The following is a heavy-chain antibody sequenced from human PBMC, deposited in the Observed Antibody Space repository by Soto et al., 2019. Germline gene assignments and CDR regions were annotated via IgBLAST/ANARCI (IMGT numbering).Heavy chain of an antibody. Sequence: RSLTCTVSGGSISSSSYYWGWIRQPPGKGLEWIGSIYYSGSTYYNPSLKSRVTISVDTSKNQFSLKLSSVTAADTAVYYCARGRNWFDPWGQGTLVTVSS. J-gene: IGHJ5*02. CDR3: ARGRNWFDP. CDR1: GGSISSSSYY. CDR2: IYYSGST. V-gene: IGHV4-39*01.